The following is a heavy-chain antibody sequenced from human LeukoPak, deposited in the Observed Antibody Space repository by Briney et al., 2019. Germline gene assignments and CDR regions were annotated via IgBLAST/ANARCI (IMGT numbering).Heavy chain of an antibody. CDR3: ARVPTMIGYFDY. Sequence: GGSLSLSCAASGFTVSSNYMSWVRQAPGKGLEWVSSISSSSSYIYYADSVKGRFTISRDNAKNSLYLQMNSLRAEDTAVYYCARVPTMIGYFDYWGQGTLVTVSS. D-gene: IGHD3-22*01. CDR2: ISSSSSYI. CDR1: GFTVSSNY. J-gene: IGHJ4*02. V-gene: IGHV3-21*01.